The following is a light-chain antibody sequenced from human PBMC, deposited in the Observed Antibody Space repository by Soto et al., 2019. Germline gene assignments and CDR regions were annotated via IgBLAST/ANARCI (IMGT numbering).Light chain of an antibody. J-gene: IGKJ5*01. V-gene: IGKV3-11*01. CDR3: QQRNVWPTIT. Sequence: LFTQPPATLSLSPGERATLSCRASQSIHTSLAWYQQKPGQPPRLVVYDSTLRANGVPDRIGGSRSGTELTLTINNLEPADFAVYYCQQRNVWPTITFGQGTRLEIK. CDR2: DST. CDR1: QSIHTS.